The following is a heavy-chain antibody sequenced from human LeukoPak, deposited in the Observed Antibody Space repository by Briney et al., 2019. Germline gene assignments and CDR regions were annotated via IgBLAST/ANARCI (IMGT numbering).Heavy chain of an antibody. Sequence: ETLSLTCTVSGGSIGSHYWSWIRQPPGKGLEWIGYVFYSGTTNYNPSLKSRVTISVDTSKNQFSLKLSSVTAADTAVYYCARDYYDSRGEAFDIWGLGTMVTVSS. D-gene: IGHD3-22*01. J-gene: IGHJ3*02. V-gene: IGHV4-59*11. CDR1: GGSIGSHY. CDR3: ARDYYDSRGEAFDI. CDR2: VFYSGTT.